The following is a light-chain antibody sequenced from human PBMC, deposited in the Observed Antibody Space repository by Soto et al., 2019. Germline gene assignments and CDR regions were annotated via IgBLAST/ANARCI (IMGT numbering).Light chain of an antibody. V-gene: IGKV3-20*01. CDR1: QSVTSSY. CDR3: QQYDKSPL. CDR2: GAS. J-gene: IGKJ4*01. Sequence: EIGLTQSPGTLSLSPGERATLSCRASQSVTSSYLAWYQQKPGQAPRLLIYGASNRATGISDRFSGSGSGTDFTLTISRLEPEDFAVYFCQQYDKSPLFGGGTKVEIK.